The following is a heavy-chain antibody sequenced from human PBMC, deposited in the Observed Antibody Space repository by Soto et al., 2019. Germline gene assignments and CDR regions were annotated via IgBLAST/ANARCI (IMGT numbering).Heavy chain of an antibody. J-gene: IGHJ6*02. CDR2: IKSKTDGGTT. D-gene: IGHD1-26*01. CDR1: GFTFSNAW. Sequence: EVQLVESGGGLVKPGGSLRLSCAASGFTFSNAWMSWVRQAPGKGLEWVGRIKSKTDGGTTDYAAPVKGRFTISRDDSKNTLYLQMNSLKTEDTAVYYCTTGGSYYLYYYYGMDVWGQGTTVTVSS. CDR3: TTGGSYYLYYYYGMDV. V-gene: IGHV3-15*01.